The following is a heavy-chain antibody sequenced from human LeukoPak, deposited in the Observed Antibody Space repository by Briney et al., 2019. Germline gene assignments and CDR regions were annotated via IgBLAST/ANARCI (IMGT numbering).Heavy chain of an antibody. CDR2: MNTNSGNT. J-gene: IGHJ4*02. CDR1: GYTFTSYD. Sequence: GASVKVSCKGSGYTFTSYDINWVRQATGQGREGMGWMNTNSGNTGYAQKFQGRVTITRNTSISTDYMELSSLRSEDTAVYYCARGRRGIRTLGYWGQGTLVTVSS. D-gene: IGHD1-26*01. V-gene: IGHV1-8*01. CDR3: ARGRRGIRTLGY.